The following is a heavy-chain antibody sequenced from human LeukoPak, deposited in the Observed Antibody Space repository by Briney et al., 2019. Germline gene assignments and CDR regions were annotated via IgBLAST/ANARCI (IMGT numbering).Heavy chain of an antibody. Sequence: SVKVSCKASGGTFSSYAISWVRQAPGQGLEWMGGIIPIFGTANYAQKFQGRVTITADKSTSTAYMELSSLGSEDTAVYYCARDALDYYGSGSYYSNWFDPWGQGTLVTVSS. CDR3: ARDALDYYGSGSYYSNWFDP. D-gene: IGHD3-10*01. CDR2: IIPIFGTA. CDR1: GGTFSSYA. J-gene: IGHJ5*02. V-gene: IGHV1-69*06.